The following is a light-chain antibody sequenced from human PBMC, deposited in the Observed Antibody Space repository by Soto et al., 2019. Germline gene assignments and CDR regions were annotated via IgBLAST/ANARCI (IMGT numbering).Light chain of an antibody. CDR2: DAS. Sequence: EILMTQSPATLSVSPGSSATLSCRASQTVGSNLAWYQQKFGQAPRLLIFDASTRATGIAARFSGSGSGTEFTLTITSLQSEDFAVYYCQQYNNWPWTFGQGTKVDI. V-gene: IGKV3D-15*01. J-gene: IGKJ1*01. CDR1: QTVGSN. CDR3: QQYNNWPWT.